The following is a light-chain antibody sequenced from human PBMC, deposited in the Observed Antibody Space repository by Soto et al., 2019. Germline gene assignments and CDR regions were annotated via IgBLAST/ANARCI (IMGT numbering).Light chain of an antibody. CDR3: QKYYSAPFT. J-gene: IGKJ3*01. CDR1: QGVRNY. V-gene: IGKV1-27*01. CDR2: AAS. Sequence: SQMTQSPSSLSASVGDRVTITCRASQGVRNYLAWYQQKPGKVPKLLIYAASTLQSGVPSRFSGSGSGTDFTLTISSLQPEDVATYYCQKYYSAPFTFGPGTKVDIK.